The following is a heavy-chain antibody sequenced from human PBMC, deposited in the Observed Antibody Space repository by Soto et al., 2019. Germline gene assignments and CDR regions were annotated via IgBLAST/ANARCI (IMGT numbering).Heavy chain of an antibody. Sequence: SETLSLTCAVYGGSFSRYFWSWIRQPPGKGLEWIGEINHSGTTYYNPSPKSRVTISVDTSKNQFSLKLSSVTAADTAVYYCASGPGSGWYWFDPWGQGTLVTVSS. CDR3: ASGPGSGWYWFDP. V-gene: IGHV4-34*01. D-gene: IGHD6-19*01. CDR2: INHSGTT. CDR1: GGSFSRYF. J-gene: IGHJ5*02.